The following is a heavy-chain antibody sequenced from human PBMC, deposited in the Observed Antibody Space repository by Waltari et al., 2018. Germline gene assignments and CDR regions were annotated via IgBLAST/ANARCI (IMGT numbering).Heavy chain of an antibody. CDR1: GLTFSSYG. Sequence: EVQLLESGGGLVQPGGSLRLSCAASGLTFSSYGMTWVRQAPGKGLYWVSAISGSGGSTYYADSVKGRFTISRDNSKNTLYLQMNSLRAEDTAVYYCAKEISGKSNYGNLDYWGQGTLVTVSS. CDR2: ISGSGGST. V-gene: IGHV3-23*01. CDR3: AKEISGKSNYGNLDY. J-gene: IGHJ4*02. D-gene: IGHD3-10*01.